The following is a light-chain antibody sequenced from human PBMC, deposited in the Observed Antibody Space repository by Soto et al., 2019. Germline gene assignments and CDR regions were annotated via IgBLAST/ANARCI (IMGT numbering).Light chain of an antibody. J-gene: IGKJ4*01. CDR3: KEANSFPLT. CDR1: QGISSW. V-gene: IGKV1-12*01. CDR2: AAS. Sequence: DIQMTQSPSSVSASVGDRVTITCRASQGISSWLAWYQQKPGKAPKLLIYAASSWQSGVPSRFSGSGSGTDFTPTISGLQPEDFAITNCKEANSFPLTFGGGPRWRSN.